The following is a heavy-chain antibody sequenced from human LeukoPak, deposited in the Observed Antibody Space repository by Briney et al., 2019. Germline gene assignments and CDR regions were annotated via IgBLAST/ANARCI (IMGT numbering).Heavy chain of an antibody. CDR1: GGSISSYY. Sequence: PSETLSLTCTVSGGSISSYYWSWIRQPPGKGLEWIGYIYYSGSTNYNPSLKSRVTISVDTSKNQFSLKLSSVTAADTAVYYCARAGYSSSQLYMDVWAKGPRSPSP. CDR3: ARAGYSSSQLYMDV. D-gene: IGHD6-6*01. V-gene: IGHV4-59*01. CDR2: IYYSGST. J-gene: IGHJ6*03.